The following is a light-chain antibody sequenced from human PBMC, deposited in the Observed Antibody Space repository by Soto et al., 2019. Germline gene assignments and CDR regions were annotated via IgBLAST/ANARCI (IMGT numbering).Light chain of an antibody. Sequence: EIVLTQSPATLSLSPGEGATLSCRASQSVGSNLAWYQQKPGQAPRLLIYDASNRATGIPARFSGSGSGTDFTLTISSLEPEHFAVYYCQQRSNWPPIFTFGPGTKVDIK. CDR1: QSVGSN. V-gene: IGKV3-11*01. CDR2: DAS. CDR3: QQRSNWPPIFT. J-gene: IGKJ3*01.